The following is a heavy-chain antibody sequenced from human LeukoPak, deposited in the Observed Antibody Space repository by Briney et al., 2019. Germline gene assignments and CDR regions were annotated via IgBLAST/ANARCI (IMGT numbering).Heavy chain of an antibody. D-gene: IGHD3-22*01. V-gene: IGHV4-59*11. CDR1: GGSISSHY. J-gene: IGHJ4*02. CDR2: IYYSGST. CDR3: VRDGVSSDHFDN. Sequence: SETLSLTCTVSGGSISSHYWSWIRQPPGKGLEWIGYIYYSGSTNYNPSLKSRVTISVDTSKNQFSLKLSSVTAADTAVYYCVRDGVSSDHFDNWGQGTLVTVSS.